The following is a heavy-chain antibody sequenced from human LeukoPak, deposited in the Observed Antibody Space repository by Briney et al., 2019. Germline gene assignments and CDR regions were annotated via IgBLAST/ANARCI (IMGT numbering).Heavy chain of an antibody. J-gene: IGHJ4*02. CDR3: ATQVRQYNCPANFDY. V-gene: IGHV4-31*03. Sequence: SETLSLTCTVSGGSISSGGHYWSWIRQHPGKSLEWIEYIHYSGSTYYNPSLKSRVTISVDTSKTQFSLKLSSVTAADTAVYYCATQVRQYNCPANFDYWGQGTLVTVSS. CDR1: GGSISSGGHY. CDR2: IHYSGST. D-gene: IGHD1-1*01.